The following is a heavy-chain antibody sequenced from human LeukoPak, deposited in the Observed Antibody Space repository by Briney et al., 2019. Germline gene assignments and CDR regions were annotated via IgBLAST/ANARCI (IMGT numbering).Heavy chain of an antibody. CDR1: GFTFSSYG. J-gene: IGHJ4*02. CDR2: IWYDGSNK. CDR3: ANTDHFAN. Sequence: GGSLRLSCAASGFTFSSYGMHWVRQAPGKGLEWVAVIWYDGSNKYYADSVKGRFTISRDNSKNTLYLQMNRLRAEDSAVYNCANTDHFANWGQGTLVTVSS. V-gene: IGHV3-33*06.